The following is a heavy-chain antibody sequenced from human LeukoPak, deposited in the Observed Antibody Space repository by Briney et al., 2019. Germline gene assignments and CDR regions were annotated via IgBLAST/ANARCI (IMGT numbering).Heavy chain of an antibody. CDR2: INHSGST. Sequence: PSETLSLTCAVYGGSFSGYYWSWIRQPPGKGLEWIGEINHSGSTNYNPSLKSRVTMSVDTSKNQFSLKLSSVTAADTAVYYCARDRFGELLNWGQGTLVTVSS. V-gene: IGHV4-34*01. D-gene: IGHD3-10*01. J-gene: IGHJ1*01. CDR1: GGSFSGYY. CDR3: ARDRFGELLN.